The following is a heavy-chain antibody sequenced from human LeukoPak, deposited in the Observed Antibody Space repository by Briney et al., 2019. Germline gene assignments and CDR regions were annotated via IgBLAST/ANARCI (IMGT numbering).Heavy chain of an antibody. CDR2: ISYDGSNK. V-gene: IGHV3-30*04. CDR3: ARVLSGYPRRDYYYGMDV. CDR1: GFTFSSYA. D-gene: IGHD3-9*01. J-gene: IGHJ6*04. Sequence: GRSLRLSWAASGFTFSSYAMHWVRQAPDKGLEWVAVISYDGSNKYYADSVKGRFTISRDNSKNTLYLQMNSLRAEDTAVYYCARVLSGYPRRDYYYGMDVWGKGTTVTVSS.